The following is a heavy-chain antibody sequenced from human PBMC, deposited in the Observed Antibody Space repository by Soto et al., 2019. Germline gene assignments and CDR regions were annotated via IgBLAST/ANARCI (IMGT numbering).Heavy chain of an antibody. V-gene: IGHV3-23*01. D-gene: IGHD6-6*01. CDR2: IGFRGDST. Sequence: GGSLRLSCAASVFPFSSYSMGWVRHAPDKGLEWVSAIGFRGDSTYYADSVKGRFTISRDNSKNTLYLQVNSLKAEDTAVYYCARKFSSSSFYFDYWGQGTLVTVSS. CDR3: ARKFSSSSFYFDY. CDR1: VFPFSSYS. J-gene: IGHJ4*02.